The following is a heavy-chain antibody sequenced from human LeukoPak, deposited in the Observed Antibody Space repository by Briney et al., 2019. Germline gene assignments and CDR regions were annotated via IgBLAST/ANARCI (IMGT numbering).Heavy chain of an antibody. V-gene: IGHV4-4*07. CDR2: IYTSGST. CDR3: ARLRVAAAGTHYYYGMDV. CDR1: GGSISSYY. Sequence: SETLSLTCTVSGGSISSYYWSWIRQPAGKGLEWIGRIYTSGSTNYNPSLKSRVTISVDTSKNQFSLKLSSVTAADTAVYYCARLRVAAAGTHYYYGMDVWGQGTTVTVSS. J-gene: IGHJ6*02. D-gene: IGHD6-13*01.